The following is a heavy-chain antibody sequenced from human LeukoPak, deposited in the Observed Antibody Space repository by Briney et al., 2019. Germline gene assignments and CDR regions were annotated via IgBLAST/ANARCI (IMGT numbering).Heavy chain of an antibody. D-gene: IGHD6-19*01. CDR2: ISYDGSTK. Sequence: AGGSLRLSCAASGLTFSNYVMHWVRQAPGKGLEGVTVISYDGSTKNDADSVKGRFTISRDNSKNTVFLEMNRLRPEDMAVFYWARCTVTGWYHRGMDVWRRGTTVTVSS. CDR1: GLTFSNYV. J-gene: IGHJ6*02. CDR3: ARCTVTGWYHRGMDV. V-gene: IGHV3-30*04.